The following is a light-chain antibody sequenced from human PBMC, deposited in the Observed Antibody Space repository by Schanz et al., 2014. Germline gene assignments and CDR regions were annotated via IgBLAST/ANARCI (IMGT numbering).Light chain of an antibody. Sequence: DIVMTQSPDSLAVSLGERATVNCKSSQSVLHRSNNKNYLAWYQQKPGQPPKLLIYWASTRESGVPDRFSGSGSGTDFTLTISSLQAEDVAVYYCQQYYATPQTFGQGTKLEIK. V-gene: IGKV4-1*01. CDR2: WAS. CDR3: QQYYATPQT. CDR1: QSVLHRSNNKNY. J-gene: IGKJ2*01.